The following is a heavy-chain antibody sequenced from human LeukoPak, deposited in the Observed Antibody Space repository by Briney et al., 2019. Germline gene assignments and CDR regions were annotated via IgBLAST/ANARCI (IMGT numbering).Heavy chain of an antibody. CDR2: IKQDGSEK. CDR1: GFTFSSYW. Sequence: GGSLRLSCAASGFTFSSYWMSWVRQAPGKGLEWVADIKQDGSEKYYVDSVKGRFTISRDNAKNSLYLQMNSLRAEDTAVYYCARVAYYYDSSGYYYGEFDYWGQGTLVTVSS. D-gene: IGHD3-22*01. CDR3: ARVAYYYDSSGYYYGEFDY. V-gene: IGHV3-7*03. J-gene: IGHJ4*02.